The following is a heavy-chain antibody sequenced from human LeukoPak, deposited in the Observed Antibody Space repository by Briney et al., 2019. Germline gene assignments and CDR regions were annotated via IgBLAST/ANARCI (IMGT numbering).Heavy chain of an antibody. CDR1: GGSISSSSYY. CDR2: IYYSGST. V-gene: IGHV4-39*07. D-gene: IGHD6-19*01. CDR3: AREVAVAGNYFDY. J-gene: IGHJ4*02. Sequence: SETLSLTCTVSGGSISSSSYYWGWLRQPPGKGLEWIGSIYYSGSTYYNPSLKSRVTISVDTSKNQFSLKLSSVTAADTAVYYCAREVAVAGNYFDYWGQGTLVTVSS.